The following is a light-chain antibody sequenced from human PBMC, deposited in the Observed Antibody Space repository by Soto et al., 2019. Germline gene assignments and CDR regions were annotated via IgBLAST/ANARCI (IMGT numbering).Light chain of an antibody. Sequence: QSALTQPRSVSGSPGQSVTISCTGTSSDVGDYNYVSWYQQHPGKAPKLLIYAVNMRPSGVPDRCSGSKSGNTASLTISGLQAEDEADYSCCSYAGSYTWVFGGGTQLTVL. V-gene: IGLV2-11*01. CDR1: SSDVGDYNY. CDR3: CSYAGSYTWV. CDR2: AVN. J-gene: IGLJ3*02.